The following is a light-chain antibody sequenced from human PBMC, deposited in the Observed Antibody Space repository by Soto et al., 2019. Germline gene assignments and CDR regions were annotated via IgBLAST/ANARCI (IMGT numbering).Light chain of an antibody. Sequence: DILLTHSPGTLSLSPVEIATLSCSSSQSVPRSYLAWYQQKPGQTTSLIIYGAYTRATGIKDRFSGSGSGKDFTITIRRMENEDFGAYYCQKYGSSYWTCGKGHKVDIK. CDR3: QKYGSSYWT. V-gene: IGKV3-20*01. J-gene: IGKJ1*01. CDR1: QSVPRSY. CDR2: GAY.